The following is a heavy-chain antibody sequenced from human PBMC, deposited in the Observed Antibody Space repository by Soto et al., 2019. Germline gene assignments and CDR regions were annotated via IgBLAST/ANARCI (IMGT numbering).Heavy chain of an antibody. Sequence: SETLSLTCTVSGGSISSYYWSWIRQPPGKGLEWIGYIYYSGSTNYNPSLKSRVTISVDTSKNQFSLKLSSVTAADTAVYYCARGGVPARTKATFDYWGQGTLVTVSS. V-gene: IGHV4-59*01. CDR3: ARGGVPARTKATFDY. J-gene: IGHJ4*02. CDR1: GGSISSYY. D-gene: IGHD2-2*01. CDR2: IYYSGST.